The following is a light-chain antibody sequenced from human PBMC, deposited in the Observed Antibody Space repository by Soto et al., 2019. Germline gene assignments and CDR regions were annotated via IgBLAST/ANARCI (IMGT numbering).Light chain of an antibody. J-gene: IGLJ3*02. CDR3: QSDDSSLSGCV. CDR2: GNS. CDR1: SSNIGAGYN. V-gene: IGLV1-40*01. Sequence: QSVLTQPPSVSGAPGQRVTISCTGSSSNIGAGYNVHWYQPLPGTAPKLLIYGNSNRPSGVPDRFSGSKSGTSASLAITGLQADGGADYYCQSDDSSLSGCVCGGGTTLTVL.